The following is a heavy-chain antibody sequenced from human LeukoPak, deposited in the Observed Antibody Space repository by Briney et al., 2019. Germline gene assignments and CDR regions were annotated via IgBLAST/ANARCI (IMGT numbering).Heavy chain of an antibody. Sequence: GGSLRLSCAASGFTVSSNYMSWVRQAPGKGLEWVSSISSSSSYIYYADSVKGRFTISRDNAKNSLYLQMNSLRAEDTAVYYCARKIGDSSSAEALLHWGQGTMVTVSS. V-gene: IGHV3-21*01. CDR2: ISSSSSYI. CDR1: GFTVSSNY. D-gene: IGHD6-6*01. CDR3: ARKIGDSSSAEALLH. J-gene: IGHJ3*01.